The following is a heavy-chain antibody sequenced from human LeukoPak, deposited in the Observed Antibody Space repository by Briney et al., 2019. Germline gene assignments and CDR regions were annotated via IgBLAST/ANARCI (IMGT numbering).Heavy chain of an antibody. CDR1: GGSISSGSYY. J-gene: IGHJ6*03. CDR2: IYYSGST. V-gene: IGHV4-61*01. D-gene: IGHD3-10*01. Sequence: PSQTLSLTCTVSGGSISSGSYYWSWIRQPPGKGLEWIGYIYYSGSTNYNPSLKSRVTISVDTSKNQFSLKLSSVTAADTAVYYCARAGVTMVRGVIISLTTQGMDVWGKGTTVTVSS. CDR3: ARAGVTMVRGVIISLTTQGMDV.